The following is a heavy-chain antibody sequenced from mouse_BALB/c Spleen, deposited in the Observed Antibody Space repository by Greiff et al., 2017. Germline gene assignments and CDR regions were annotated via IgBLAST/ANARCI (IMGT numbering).Heavy chain of an antibody. CDR3: ASGYDYDAWFAY. D-gene: IGHD2-4*01. CDR2: ISYSGST. CDR1: GYSITSDYA. J-gene: IGHJ3*01. V-gene: IGHV3-2*02. Sequence: VQLKESGPGLVKPSQSLSLTCTVTGYSITSDYAWNWIRQFPGNKLEWMGYISYSGSTSYNPSLKSRISITRDTSKNQFFLQLNSVTTEDTATYYCASGYDYDAWFAYWGQGTLVTVSA.